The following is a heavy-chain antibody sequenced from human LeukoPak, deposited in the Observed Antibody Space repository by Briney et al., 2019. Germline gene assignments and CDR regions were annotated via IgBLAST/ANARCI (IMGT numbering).Heavy chain of an antibody. CDR3: ARTGYYYDSSGYYPFDD. CDR2: LYSGGST. CDR1: GFTVSSNY. Sequence: GGSLRLSCAASGFTVSSNYMSWVRQAPGKGLEWVSILYSGGSTYYADSVKGRFTISRDNSKNTLYLQMNSLRAEDTAVYYCARTGYYYDSSGYYPFDDWGQGTLVTVSS. J-gene: IGHJ4*02. D-gene: IGHD3-22*01. V-gene: IGHV3-53*01.